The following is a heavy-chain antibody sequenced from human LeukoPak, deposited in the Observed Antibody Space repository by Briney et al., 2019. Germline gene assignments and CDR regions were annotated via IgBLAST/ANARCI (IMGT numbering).Heavy chain of an antibody. J-gene: IGHJ5*02. CDR1: GYTFTGNY. CDR3: VLAAAGLNWFDP. V-gene: IGHV1-2*02. Sequence: GASVKVSCKASGYTFTGNYMHWVRQAPGQGLEWMGWVNPKSGSTNYAQKFQGRVTMTRDTSISTAYMELSRLRSDDTAVYYCVLAAAGLNWFDPWGQETLVTVSS. CDR2: VNPKSGST. D-gene: IGHD6-13*01.